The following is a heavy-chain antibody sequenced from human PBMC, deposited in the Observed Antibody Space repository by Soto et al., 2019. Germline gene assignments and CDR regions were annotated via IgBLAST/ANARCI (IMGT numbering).Heavy chain of an antibody. J-gene: IGHJ6*02. CDR3: AKVIGGSYGLDV. Sequence: GGSLRLSCAASGFTFDDYAMHWVRQAPGKGLEWVSLISGDGGSTYYADSVKGRFTISRDNSKNSLYLQMNSLRTEDTALYYWAKVIGGSYGLDVWGQGTPVTVSS. CDR2: ISGDGGST. CDR1: GFTFDDYA. V-gene: IGHV3-43*02. D-gene: IGHD3-10*01.